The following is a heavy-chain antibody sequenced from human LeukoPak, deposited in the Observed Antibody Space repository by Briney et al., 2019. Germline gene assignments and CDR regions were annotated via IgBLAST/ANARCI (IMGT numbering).Heavy chain of an antibody. V-gene: IGHV3-23*01. J-gene: IGHJ3*02. Sequence: GGSLRLSCAASGFTFSSYAMSGVRQAPGKGLEWVSSISPSGGSTYYADSVKGRFTISRDNAKNSLYLQMNSLRAEDTAVYYCARRIWGADSQSHTFDIWGQGTMVTVSS. CDR2: ISPSGGST. CDR1: GFTFSSYA. D-gene: IGHD3-16*01. CDR3: ARRIWGADSQSHTFDI.